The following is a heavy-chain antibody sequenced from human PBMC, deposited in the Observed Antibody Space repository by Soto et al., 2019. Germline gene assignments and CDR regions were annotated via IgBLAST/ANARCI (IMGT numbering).Heavy chain of an antibody. CDR1: GFTFTSSA. CDR2: IVVGSGNT. V-gene: IGHV1-58*01. J-gene: IGHJ6*02. CDR3: AADPTIYSITIFGVAPGYYGMDV. Sequence: GASVKVSCKASGFTFTSSAVQWVRQARGQRXEWIGWIVVGSGNTNYAQNFQERVTITRDMSTSTAYMEPSSLRSEDTAVYYCAADPTIYSITIFGVAPGYYGMDVWGQGPTVTVSS. D-gene: IGHD3-3*01.